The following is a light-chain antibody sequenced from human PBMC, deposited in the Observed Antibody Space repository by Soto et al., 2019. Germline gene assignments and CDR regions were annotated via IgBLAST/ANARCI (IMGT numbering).Light chain of an antibody. J-gene: IGLJ7*01. Sequence: QSALTQPASVSGSPGQSITISCTGTSSDIGAYDYVSWYQQYPGKVPTLIIYEVRFRPSGVSNRFSGSKSGNTASLTISGLQTEDEAEYYCSSYTNINTRACVFGTGTQLTVL. CDR1: SSDIGAYDY. CDR3: SSYTNINTRACV. CDR2: EVR. V-gene: IGLV2-14*01.